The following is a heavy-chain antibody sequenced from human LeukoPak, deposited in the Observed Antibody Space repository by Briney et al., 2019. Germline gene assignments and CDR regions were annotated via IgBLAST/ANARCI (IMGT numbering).Heavy chain of an antibody. D-gene: IGHD3-3*01. CDR2: ISSSSSTI. V-gene: IGHV3-48*01. CDR1: GFTFSSYS. CDR3: ARKYYDFWSGYYTGVYYYYMDV. Sequence: PGGSLRLSCAASGFTFSSYSMNWVRQAPGKGLEWVSYISSSSSTIYYADSVKGRFTISRDNAKNSLYLQMNSLRAEDTAVYYCARKYYDFWSGYYTGVYYYYMDVWGKGTTVTVSS. J-gene: IGHJ6*03.